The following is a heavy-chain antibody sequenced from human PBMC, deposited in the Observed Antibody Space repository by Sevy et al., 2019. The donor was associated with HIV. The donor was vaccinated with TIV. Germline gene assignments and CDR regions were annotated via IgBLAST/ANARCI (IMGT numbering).Heavy chain of an antibody. CDR3: AKDGAPYCTGGICFPYWYFDL. CDR1: GFTFSTYA. V-gene: IGHV3-23*01. Sequence: GGSLRLSCAASGFTFSTYAMGWVRQAPGKGLEWVSVISNSDSGGNTYYAGSVEGRFTISRDNSKNTLYLQMNSLRAEDTAVYFCAKDGAPYCTGGICFPYWYFDLWGRGTLVTVSS. CDR2: ISNSDSGGNT. D-gene: IGHD2-8*02. J-gene: IGHJ2*01.